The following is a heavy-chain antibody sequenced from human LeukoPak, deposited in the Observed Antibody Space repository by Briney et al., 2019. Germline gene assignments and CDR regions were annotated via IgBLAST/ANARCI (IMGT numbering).Heavy chain of an antibody. D-gene: IGHD1-20*01. V-gene: IGHV4-59*01. Sequence: SETLSPTCTVSGGSISSYYWSWIRQPPGKGLEWIGYIYYSGSTNYNPSLKSRVTISVDTSKNQFSLKLSSVTAADTAVYYCARPQVITGTTEDAFDIWGQGTMVTVSS. J-gene: IGHJ3*02. CDR3: ARPQVITGTTEDAFDI. CDR2: IYYSGST. CDR1: GGSISSYY.